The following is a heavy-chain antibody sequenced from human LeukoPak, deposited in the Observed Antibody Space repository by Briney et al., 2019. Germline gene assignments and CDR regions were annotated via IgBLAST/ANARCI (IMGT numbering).Heavy chain of an antibody. CDR2: FDPEDGET. CDR3: ATGRAAAISAYYYYGMDV. J-gene: IGHJ6*02. V-gene: IGHV1-24*01. Sequence: ASVKVSCKVSGYTLTELSMHWVRQAPGKGLEWMGGFDPEDGETIYAQKFQGRVTMTEDTSTDTAYMELSSLRSEDTAVYYRATGRAAAISAYYYYGMDVWGQGTTVTVSS. D-gene: IGHD2-2*02. CDR1: GYTLTELS.